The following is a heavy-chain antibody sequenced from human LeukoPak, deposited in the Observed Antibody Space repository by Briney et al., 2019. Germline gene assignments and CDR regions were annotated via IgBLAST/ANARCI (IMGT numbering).Heavy chain of an antibody. Sequence: GASVKVSCKASGYTFTGYYMHWVRQAPGQGLEWMGWINPNSGGTNYAQKFQGRVTMTRDTSISTAYMELSRLRSDDTAVYYCARSVSVKLLYRYWFDYWGQGTLVTVSS. J-gene: IGHJ4*02. CDR3: ARSVSVKLLYRYWFDY. V-gene: IGHV1-2*02. D-gene: IGHD2-2*02. CDR1: GYTFTGYY. CDR2: INPNSGGT.